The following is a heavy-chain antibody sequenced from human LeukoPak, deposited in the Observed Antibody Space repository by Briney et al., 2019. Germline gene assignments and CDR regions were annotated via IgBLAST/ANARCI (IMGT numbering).Heavy chain of an antibody. CDR3: ASLATIGSDSFDI. Sequence: ASVKVSCKASGYNFTTFYMHWVRQAPGQGLEWIGIINPSGGTTSQAQKFQGRVTMTRDTSTSTVYMELSSLRSEDTAVYYCASLATIGSDSFDIWGQGTMVTVSS. D-gene: IGHD2-2*03. CDR2: INPSGGTT. CDR1: GYNFTTFY. J-gene: IGHJ3*02. V-gene: IGHV1-46*01.